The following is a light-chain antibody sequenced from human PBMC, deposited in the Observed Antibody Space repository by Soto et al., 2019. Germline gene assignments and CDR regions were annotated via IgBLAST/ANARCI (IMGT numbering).Light chain of an antibody. CDR1: SSDVGAYNY. CDR3: TSYTTTSTLA. Sequence: QSALTQPASVSGSPGQSITISCTGTSSDVGAYNYVSWFQQHPGKAPKIMIYDVSNRPSGVSNRFSGSKSGNTASLTISGLQAEDGADYYCTSYTTTSTLAFGGGTKLTVL. CDR2: DVS. V-gene: IGLV2-14*01. J-gene: IGLJ2*01.